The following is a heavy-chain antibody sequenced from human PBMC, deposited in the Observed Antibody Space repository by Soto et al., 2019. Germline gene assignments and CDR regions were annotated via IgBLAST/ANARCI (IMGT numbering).Heavy chain of an antibody. J-gene: IGHJ5*02. CDR1: GFTFRSYW. D-gene: IGHD4-4*01. CDR3: ARGDFYSGDL. CDR2: INEDESEK. V-gene: IGHV3-7*05. Sequence: EVQLVESGGGLVQPGGSLRLSCVASGFTFRSYWMSWVRRAPGKGLEWVANINEDESEKNYVDSVKGRFTISRDNAKNSLYLQMNSLRAEDTAMYFCARGDFYSGDLWGQGTLVTVSP.